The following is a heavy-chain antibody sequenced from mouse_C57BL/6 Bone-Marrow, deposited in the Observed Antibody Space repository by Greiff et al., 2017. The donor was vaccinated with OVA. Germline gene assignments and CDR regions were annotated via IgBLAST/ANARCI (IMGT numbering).Heavy chain of an antibody. CDR2: IYPRSGNT. V-gene: IGHV1-81*01. J-gene: IGHJ2*01. D-gene: IGHD2-5*01. CDR3: ARYDSNYYFDY. CDR1: GYTFTSYG. Sequence: VQLKESGAELARPGASVKLSCKASGYTFTSYGISWVKQRTGQGLEWIGEIYPRSGNTYYNEKFKGKATLTADKSSSTAYMELRSLTSEDSAVYFCARYDSNYYFDYWGQGTTLTVSS.